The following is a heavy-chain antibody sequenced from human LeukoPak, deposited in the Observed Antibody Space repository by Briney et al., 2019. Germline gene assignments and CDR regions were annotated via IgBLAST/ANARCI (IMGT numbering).Heavy chain of an antibody. D-gene: IGHD2-21*02. J-gene: IGHJ5*02. Sequence: GGSLRLSCAASGFTFSRYGMHLVRQAPGKGLDWVALISYDGSKKYYADSVKGRFTISRDNSENTLYLQMNSLTPEDTAVYYCAKEVLVDCNADCCYRWFDPWGQGTLVTVSS. CDR2: ISYDGSKK. CDR1: GFTFSRYG. CDR3: AKEVLVDCNADCCYRWFDP. V-gene: IGHV3-30*18.